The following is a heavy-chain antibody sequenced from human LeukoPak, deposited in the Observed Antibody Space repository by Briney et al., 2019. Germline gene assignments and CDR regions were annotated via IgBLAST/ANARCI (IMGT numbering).Heavy chain of an antibody. CDR3: ARALIRVRGVGGFDP. V-gene: IGHV4-30-2*01. CDR1: GGSISSYS. J-gene: IGHJ5*02. Sequence: SETLSLTCTVSGGSISSYSWSWIRQPPGKGLEWIGYIYHSGSTYYNPSLKSRVTISVDRSKNQFSLKLSSVTAADTAVYYCARALIRVRGVGGFDPWGQGTLVTVSS. D-gene: IGHD3-10*01. CDR2: IYHSGST.